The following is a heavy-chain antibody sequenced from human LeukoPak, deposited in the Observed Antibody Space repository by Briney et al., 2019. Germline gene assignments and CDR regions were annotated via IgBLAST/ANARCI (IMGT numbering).Heavy chain of an antibody. CDR3: ARDLRLRPYWYFDP. Sequence: PSETLSPTCTVSGGSISSSSYYWAWIRQPPGKGLEWIGSIYYEGDTYYNPSLKSRVTMSLDTSKNQFFLRLSSVTAADTAVYFCARDLRLRPYWYFDPWGRGTLVAVSS. J-gene: IGHJ2*01. CDR1: GGSISSSSYY. D-gene: IGHD5-12*01. CDR2: IYYEGDT. V-gene: IGHV4-39*02.